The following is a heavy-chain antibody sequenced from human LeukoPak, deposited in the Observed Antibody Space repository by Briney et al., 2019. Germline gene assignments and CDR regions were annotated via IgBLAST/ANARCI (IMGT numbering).Heavy chain of an antibody. J-gene: IGHJ3*01. CDR3: TREGVYTPDPSSYHRHAFDV. D-gene: IGHD3-22*01. CDR1: GDNFSSYV. Sequence: GSSVKVSCKASGDNFSSYVITWVRQAPGQGLEWMGRIIPTLDVANFAQKFKGRVTITADRSTNTAHLELSSPKSEDTAIYYCTREGVYTPDPSSYHRHAFDVWGKGTLVIVSS. CDR2: IIPTLDVA. V-gene: IGHV1-69*04.